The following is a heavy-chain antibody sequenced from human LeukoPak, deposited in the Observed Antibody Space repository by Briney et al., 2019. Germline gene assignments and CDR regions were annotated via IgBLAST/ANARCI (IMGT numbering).Heavy chain of an antibody. CDR1: GYTFTSYA. J-gene: IGHJ3*02. CDR3: ARARGYSGPGGAFDI. D-gene: IGHD5-12*01. V-gene: IGHV1-3*01. Sequence: ASVKVSCKASGYTFTSYAMHWVRQAPGQRLEWMGWINAGNGNTKYSQKFQGRVTITRDTSASTAYMELSSLRSEDTAVYYCARARGYSGPGGAFDIWGQGTMVTVSS. CDR2: INAGNGNT.